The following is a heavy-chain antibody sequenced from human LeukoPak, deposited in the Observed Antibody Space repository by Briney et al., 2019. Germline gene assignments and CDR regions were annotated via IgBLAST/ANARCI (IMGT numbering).Heavy chain of an antibody. CDR1: GGSISSYY. D-gene: IGHD2-15*01. V-gene: IGHV4-59*01. Sequence: SGTLSLTCTVSGGSISSYYWSWIRQPPGKGLEWIGYIYYSGSTNYNPSLKSRVTISVDTSKNQFPLKLSSVTAADTAVYYCARVGYCSGGSCYSPNYYYYYYMDVWGKGTTVTVSS. CDR2: IYYSGST. CDR3: ARVGYCSGGSCYSPNYYYYYYMDV. J-gene: IGHJ6*03.